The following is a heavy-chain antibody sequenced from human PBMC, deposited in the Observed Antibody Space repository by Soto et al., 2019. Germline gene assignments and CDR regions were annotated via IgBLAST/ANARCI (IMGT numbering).Heavy chain of an antibody. D-gene: IGHD3-3*01. Sequence: WSLRLSCAASGFSFSVSTMNWVRQAPGKGLEWVSGISGSGGTAYYADSVKGRFSISRENSKNTLYLQMNSLRAEDTAVYFCAKYYYDFWSGSDYWGQGTLVTVSS. CDR1: GFSFSVST. J-gene: IGHJ4*02. V-gene: IGHV3-23*01. CDR3: AKYYYDFWSGSDY. CDR2: ISGSGGTA.